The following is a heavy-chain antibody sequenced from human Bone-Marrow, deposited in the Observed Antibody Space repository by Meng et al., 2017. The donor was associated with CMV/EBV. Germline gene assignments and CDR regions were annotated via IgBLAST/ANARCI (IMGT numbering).Heavy chain of an antibody. J-gene: IGHJ5*02. V-gene: IGHV1-3*01. CDR3: ARYALRYPYNWFDP. CDR2: INAGNGNT. CDR1: GYTFTTYA. D-gene: IGHD3-9*01. Sequence: KASGYTFTTYAIHWVRQAPGQKLEWMEWINAGNGNTKYSQKFQGRVTITRDTSASTAYMELSSLRSEDTAVYYCARYALRYPYNWFDPWGQGTLVTVSS.